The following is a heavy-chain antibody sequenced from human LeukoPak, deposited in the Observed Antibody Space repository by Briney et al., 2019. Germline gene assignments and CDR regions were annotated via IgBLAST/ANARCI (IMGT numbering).Heavy chain of an antibody. V-gene: IGHV4-34*01. CDR1: GGSFSGYY. CDR3: ARGRGYCSGGSCQTGPPNWHFDL. J-gene: IGHJ2*01. D-gene: IGHD2-15*01. Sequence: PSETLSLTCAVYGGSFSGYYWSWIRQPPGKGLEWIGEINHSGSTNYNPSLKSRVTISVDTSKNQFSLKLSSVTAADTAVYYCARGRGYCSGGSCQTGPPNWHFDLWGRGTLVTVSS. CDR2: INHSGST.